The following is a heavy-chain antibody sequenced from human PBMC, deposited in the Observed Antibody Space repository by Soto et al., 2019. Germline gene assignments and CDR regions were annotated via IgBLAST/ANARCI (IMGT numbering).Heavy chain of an antibody. CDR2: LFSGGST. J-gene: IGHJ6*02. CDR1: GVSVSSNY. CDR3: TRDQSIVGATGGAYFYCGMDV. V-gene: IGHV3-53*01. D-gene: IGHD1-26*01. Sequence: GGSLRLSCEVSGVSVSSNYISWVRQAPGKGLEWVSVLFSGGSTYYADSVQGRFTISRDTSKSTVYLQMHSLTAEDTAVYYCTRDQSIVGATGGAYFYCGMDVWGQGTTVTVSS.